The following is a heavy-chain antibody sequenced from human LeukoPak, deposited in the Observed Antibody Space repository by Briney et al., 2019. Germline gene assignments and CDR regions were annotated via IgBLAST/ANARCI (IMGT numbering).Heavy chain of an antibody. CDR3: ARDQPDYGGTGIDY. CDR2: IYSGGST. Sequence: GGSLRLSCAASGFTFSSYAMSWVRQAPGKGLEWVSVIYSGGSTYYADSVKGRFTISRDNSKNTLYLQMNSLRAEDTAVYYCARDQPDYGGTGIDYWGQGTLVTVSS. CDR1: GFTFSSYA. D-gene: IGHD4-23*01. V-gene: IGHV3-53*01. J-gene: IGHJ4*02.